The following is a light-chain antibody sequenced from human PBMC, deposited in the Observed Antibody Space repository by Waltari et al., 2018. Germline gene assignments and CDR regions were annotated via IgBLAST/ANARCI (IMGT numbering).Light chain of an antibody. V-gene: IGLV1-40*01. CDR2: ANN. CDR3: QSYDISLSGVI. Sequence: QSVLTQPPSVSGAPGQRVTIPCAGTRSNIGASYDVHWYQKLPGTAPKLLIYANNNRPSGVPDRFSGSKSGTSASLAITGLQAEDEADYYCQSYDISLSGVIFGGGTKLTVL. J-gene: IGLJ2*01. CDR1: RSNIGASYD.